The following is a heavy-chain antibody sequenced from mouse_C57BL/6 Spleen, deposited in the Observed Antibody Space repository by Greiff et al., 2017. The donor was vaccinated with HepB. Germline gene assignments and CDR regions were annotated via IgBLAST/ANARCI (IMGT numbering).Heavy chain of an antibody. CDR3: AISPYVSYFDY. CDR2: IYPGGGYT. V-gene: IGHV1-63*01. Sequence: VKLVESGAELVRPGTSVKMSCKASGYTFTNYWIGWAKQRPGHGLEWIGDIYPGGGYTNYNEKFKGKATLTADKSSSTAYMQFSSLTSEDSAIYYCAISPYVSYFDYWGQGTTLTVSS. CDR1: GYTFTNYW. J-gene: IGHJ2*01.